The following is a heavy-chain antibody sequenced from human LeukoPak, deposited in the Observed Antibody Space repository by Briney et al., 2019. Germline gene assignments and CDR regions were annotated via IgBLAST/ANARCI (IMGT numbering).Heavy chain of an antibody. V-gene: IGHV3-23*01. CDR1: GFTFSTYA. D-gene: IGHD3-10*01. CDR3: ARGYYGLGTYYNAYYGMDV. Sequence: PGGSLRLSCAASGFTFSTYAMTWVRQAPGKGLEWVSTISGSGAYTYYADSVKGRFTISRDNSKNTLYLQMNSLRAEDTAVYYCARGYYGLGTYYNAYYGMDVWGQGTTVTVSS. CDR2: ISGSGAYT. J-gene: IGHJ6*02.